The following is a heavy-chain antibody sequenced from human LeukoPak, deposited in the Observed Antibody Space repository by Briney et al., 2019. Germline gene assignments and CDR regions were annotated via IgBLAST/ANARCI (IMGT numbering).Heavy chain of an antibody. CDR1: GYSFTSYW. V-gene: IGHV5-10-1*01. Sequence: GESLRISCKESGYSFTSYWISWVRQMPGKGLEWMGRIDPSDSYTNYSPSFQGHVTISGDKSISTVYLQWSSLKASDTAIYYCARESRGGSGSYYDFIDYWGQGTLVTVSS. CDR2: IDPSDSYT. J-gene: IGHJ4*02. D-gene: IGHD3-10*01. CDR3: ARESRGGSGSYYDFIDY.